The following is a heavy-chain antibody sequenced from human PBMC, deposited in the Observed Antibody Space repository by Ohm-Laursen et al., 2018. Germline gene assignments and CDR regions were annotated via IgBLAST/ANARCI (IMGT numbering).Heavy chain of an antibody. D-gene: IGHD3-3*01. CDR2: IYYSGST. CDR1: GGSISSYY. J-gene: IGHJ5*02. CDR3: ARAQITIFGVVIRDNWFDP. Sequence: GTLSLTCTVSGGSISSYYWSWIRQPPGKGLEWIGYIYYSGSTNYNPSLKSRVTISVDTSKNQFSLKLSSVTAADTAVYYCARAQITIFGVVIRDNWFDPWGQGTLVTVSS. V-gene: IGHV4-59*01.